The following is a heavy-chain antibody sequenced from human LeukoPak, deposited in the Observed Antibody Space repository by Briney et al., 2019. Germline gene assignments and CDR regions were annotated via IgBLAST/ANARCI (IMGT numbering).Heavy chain of an antibody. CDR1: GYTFTSCY. CDR2: INPSGGST. D-gene: IGHD3-10*01. V-gene: IGHV1-46*01. Sequence: EASVKVSCKASGYTFTSCYMHWVRQAPGQGLEWMGIINPSGGSTSYAQKFQGRVTMTRDTSTSTVYMELSSLRSEDTAVYYCARVRSRVRGAFDIWGQGTMVTVSS. J-gene: IGHJ3*02. CDR3: ARVRSRVRGAFDI.